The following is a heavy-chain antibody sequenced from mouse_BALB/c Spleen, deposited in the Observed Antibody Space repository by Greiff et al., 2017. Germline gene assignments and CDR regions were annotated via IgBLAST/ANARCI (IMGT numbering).Heavy chain of an antibody. CDR1: GFSLTSYG. D-gene: IGHD1-2*01. J-gene: IGHJ4*01. CDR2: IWAGGST. V-gene: IGHV2-9*02. CDR3: ARDISTAYYAMDY. Sequence: VKVVESGPGLVAPSQSLSITCTVSGFSLTSYGVHWVRQPPGKGLEWLGVIWAGGSTNYNSALMSRLSISKDNSKSQVFLKMNSLQTDDTAMYYCARDISTAYYAMDYWGQGTSVTVSS.